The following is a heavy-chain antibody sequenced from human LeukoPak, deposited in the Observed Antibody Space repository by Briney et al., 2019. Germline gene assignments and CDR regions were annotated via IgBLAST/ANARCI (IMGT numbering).Heavy chain of an antibody. J-gene: IGHJ4*02. CDR2: IYSGCST. V-gene: IGHV3-66*01. D-gene: IGHD6-19*01. CDR1: GFTVRSNY. Sequence: AGSLRLSCAASGFTVRSNYMNWVRQAPGKGLDWVSVIYSGCSTYYADSVKGRFTISRDNSKNTVYLQMNRLRAEDTAVYHCARVSGGNYDYWGQGTLVTVSS. CDR3: ARVSGGNYDY.